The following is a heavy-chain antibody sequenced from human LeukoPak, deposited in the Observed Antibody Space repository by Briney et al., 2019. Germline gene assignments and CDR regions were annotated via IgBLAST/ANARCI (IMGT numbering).Heavy chain of an antibody. J-gene: IGHJ6*02. CDR3: ARGVVVVPAAIAPPYYYYYGMDV. CDR2: INPSGGST. CDR1: GYTFTSYY. Sequence: ASVKVSCKASGYTFTSYYMHWMRQAPGQGLEWMGIINPSGGSTSYAQKFQGRVTMTRDTSTSTVYMELSSLGSEDTAVYYCARGVVVVPAAIAPPYYYYYGMDVWGQGTTVTVSS. V-gene: IGHV1-46*01. D-gene: IGHD2-2*02.